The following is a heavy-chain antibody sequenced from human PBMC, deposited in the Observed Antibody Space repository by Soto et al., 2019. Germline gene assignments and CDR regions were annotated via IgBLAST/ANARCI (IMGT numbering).Heavy chain of an antibody. CDR1: GGSISSYY. Sequence: QVQLQESGPGLVKPSETLSLTCTVSGGSISSYYWSWIRQPPGKGLEWIGFIFYSGSTSYNPSLXXRXXLPIDTSEYQFSLKLNSVAAADTAVYYCASMIGDPVLSFDSWGQGTLVAVSS. CDR2: IFYSGST. CDR3: ASMIGDPVLSFDS. D-gene: IGHD3-10*02. V-gene: IGHV4-59*01. J-gene: IGHJ5*01.